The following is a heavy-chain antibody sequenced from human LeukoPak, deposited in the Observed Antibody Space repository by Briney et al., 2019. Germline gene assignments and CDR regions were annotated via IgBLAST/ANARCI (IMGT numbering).Heavy chain of an antibody. CDR2: SRKKTYSYST. V-gene: IGHV3-72*01. D-gene: IGHD2-8*01. CDR3: ARGWGIEIVLMVYATDY. CDR1: GFIFSDHY. J-gene: IGHJ4*02. Sequence: GGSLRLSCAASGFIFSDHYMDWVRQAPGKGLEWVGRSRKKTYSYSTEYAASVKGRFTISRDDSKNSLYLQMNSLKTEDTAVYYCARGWGIEIVLMVYATDYWGQGTLVTVSS.